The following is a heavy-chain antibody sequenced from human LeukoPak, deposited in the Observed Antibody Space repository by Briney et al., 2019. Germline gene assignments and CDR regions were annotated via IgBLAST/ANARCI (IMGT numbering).Heavy chain of an antibody. CDR2: IYYSGST. V-gene: IGHV4-59*08. D-gene: IGHD4-17*01. CDR3: ASTVRGDNYGDYFAFDI. Sequence: SETLSLTCTVSGGSISSYYWSWIRQPPGKGLEWVRYIYYSGSTNYNPSLKSRVTISVDTSKNQFSLKLSSVTAADTAVYYCASTVRGDNYGDYFAFDIWGQGTMVTVSS. J-gene: IGHJ3*02. CDR1: GGSISSYY.